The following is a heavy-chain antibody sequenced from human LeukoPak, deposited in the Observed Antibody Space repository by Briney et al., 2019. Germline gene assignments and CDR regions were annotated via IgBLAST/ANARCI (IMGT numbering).Heavy chain of an antibody. V-gene: IGHV3-30*02. CDR3: ARDDVDIVATLLPDY. Sequence: GGSLRLSCAASGINFRGSGMHWVRQAPGKGLEWVAFIRYDGSNKYYADSVKGRFTISRDNSKNTLYLQMNSLRAEDTAVYYCARDDVDIVATLLPDYWGQGTLVTVSS. CDR2: IRYDGSNK. CDR1: GINFRGSG. J-gene: IGHJ4*02. D-gene: IGHD5-12*01.